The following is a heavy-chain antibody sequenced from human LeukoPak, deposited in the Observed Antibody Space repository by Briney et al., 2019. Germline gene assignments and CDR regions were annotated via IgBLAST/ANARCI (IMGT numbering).Heavy chain of an antibody. CDR2: IYYSGST. V-gene: IGHV4-39*02. CDR1: GGSINSRSYY. Sequence: PSETLSLTCTVSGGSINSRSYYWGWIRQPPGKGLEWIGSIYYSGSTYHNPSLKSRVTISVDTSKNQLSLKLSSVTAADTAVYYCARDGSNWSNDYYHGVDVWGQGTTVTVSS. D-gene: IGHD4-11*01. CDR3: ARDGSNWSNDYYHGVDV. J-gene: IGHJ6*02.